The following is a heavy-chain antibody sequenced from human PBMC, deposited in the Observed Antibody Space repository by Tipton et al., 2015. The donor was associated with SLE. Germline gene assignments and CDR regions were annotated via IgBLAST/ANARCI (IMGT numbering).Heavy chain of an antibody. Sequence: QLVQSGAEVRKPGASVKVSCKAFGYPFTTYYLHWVRQAPGQGLEWLGIIYPSGGSTTYAQKFQGRVSMTSDTSTSTVYMEMSSLRSEDTAVYYCARSRTDAITGTARDAFDIWGQGIMVTVSS. D-gene: IGHD3-10*01. CDR3: ARSRTDAITGTARDAFDI. J-gene: IGHJ3*02. CDR2: IYPSGGST. V-gene: IGHV1-46*01. CDR1: GYPFTTYY.